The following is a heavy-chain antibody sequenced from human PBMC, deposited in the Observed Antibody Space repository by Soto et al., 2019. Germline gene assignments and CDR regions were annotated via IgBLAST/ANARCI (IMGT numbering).Heavy chain of an antibody. D-gene: IGHD2-2*01. CDR3: ARDLPYCSSTSCWNWFDP. Sequence: ASVKVSCKASGYTFTGYYMHWVRQAPGQGLEWKGWINPNSGGTNYAQKFQGWVTMTRDTSISTAYMELSRLRSDDTAVYYCARDLPYCSSTSCWNWFDPWGQGTLVTVSS. CDR2: INPNSGGT. J-gene: IGHJ5*02. CDR1: GYTFTGYY. V-gene: IGHV1-2*04.